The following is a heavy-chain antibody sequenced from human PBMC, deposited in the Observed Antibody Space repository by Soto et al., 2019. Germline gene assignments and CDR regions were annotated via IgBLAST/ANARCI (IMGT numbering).Heavy chain of an antibody. J-gene: IGHJ4*02. CDR1: GVSISDGGYY. D-gene: IGHD3-9*01. CDR2: IYYSGST. CDR3: ARDTYDILTGYYLFDY. V-gene: IGHV4-31*02. Sequence: SETLSLTWTVSGVSISDGGYYWSWIRQHPGKGLEWIGYIYYSGSTYYNPSLKSRVTISVDTSKNQFSLKLSSVTAADTAVYYCARDTYDILTGYYLFDYWGQGTLVTVSS.